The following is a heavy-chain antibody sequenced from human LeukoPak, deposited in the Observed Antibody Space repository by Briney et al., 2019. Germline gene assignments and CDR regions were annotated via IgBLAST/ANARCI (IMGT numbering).Heavy chain of an antibody. CDR2: ITSKAYGGTT. J-gene: IGHJ5*02. CDR3: TRFIYCSGASCCFDP. Sequence: GGSLRLSCTASGFTFGDYAISWVRQAPGKGLEWVGFITSKAYGGTTEYAASVKGRFTISRDDSKSVAYLQMNSLKTEDTAMYYCTRFIYCSGASCCFDPWGQGTLVTVSS. V-gene: IGHV3-49*04. D-gene: IGHD2-15*01. CDR1: GFTFGDYA.